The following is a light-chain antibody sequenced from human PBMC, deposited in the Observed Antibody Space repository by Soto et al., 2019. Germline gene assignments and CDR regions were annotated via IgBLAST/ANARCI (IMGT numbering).Light chain of an antibody. CDR3: GSYTTSSTLV. CDR1: SSDVGGYDY. V-gene: IGLV2-14*01. Sequence: QAASVSGSPGQSITISCTGTSSDVGGYDYVSWYQQHPDKAPKLMIYGVSDRPSGVSNRFSGSKSGNTASLTISGLQAEDEADYYCGSYTTSSTLVFGGGTKLTVL. J-gene: IGLJ2*01. CDR2: GVS.